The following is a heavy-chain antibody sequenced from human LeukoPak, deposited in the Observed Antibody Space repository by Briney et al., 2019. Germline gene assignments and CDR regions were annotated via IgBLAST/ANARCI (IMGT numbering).Heavy chain of an antibody. CDR1: GFTFSDYD. Sequence: GGSLRLSCAASGFTFSDYDMHWVRQATGKGLEWISAIGTAGDTYYTGSVKGRFTISRENAKNSLYLQMNSLRAGDTAVYYCARVAKERVGGVYYFDYWGQGTLVTVSS. D-gene: IGHD1-1*01. CDR3: ARVAKERVGGVYYFDY. CDR2: IGTAGDT. V-gene: IGHV3-13*01. J-gene: IGHJ4*02.